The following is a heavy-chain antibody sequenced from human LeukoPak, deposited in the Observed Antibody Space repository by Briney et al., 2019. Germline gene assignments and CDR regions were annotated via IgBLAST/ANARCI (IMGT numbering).Heavy chain of an antibody. V-gene: IGHV3-30-3*01. Sequence: GGSLRLSCAASGFTFSNYAMHWVRQAPGKGLEWVAVTSYDGTNKYYADSVKGRFTISRDNAKNSMSLQMNSLRAEDTVVYYCTREGILAGVDYWGQGTLVTVSS. CDR1: GFTFSNYA. D-gene: IGHD6-13*01. CDR2: TSYDGTNK. J-gene: IGHJ4*02. CDR3: TREGILAGVDY.